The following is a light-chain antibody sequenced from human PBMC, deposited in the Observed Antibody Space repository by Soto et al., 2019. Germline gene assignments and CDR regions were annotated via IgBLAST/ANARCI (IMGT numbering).Light chain of an antibody. Sequence: DIQMTQFPFSLSASVGGRVTITCRASQSISYYLNWYQQRPGKAPNRLIYAASNLQSGVPPRFSDSGCGTHITLTINSLQAEDFATYSCQQTLYAPFTFGPGIKV. CDR2: AAS. CDR3: QQTLYAPFT. V-gene: IGKV1-39*01. J-gene: IGKJ3*01. CDR1: QSISYY.